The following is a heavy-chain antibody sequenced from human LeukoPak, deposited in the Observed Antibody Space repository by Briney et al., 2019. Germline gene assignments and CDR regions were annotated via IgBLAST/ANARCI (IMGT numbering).Heavy chain of an antibody. V-gene: IGHV1-18*01. CDR3: ARGYDGYDLYPDY. D-gene: IGHD5-12*01. CDR2: ISTYNGDT. CDR1: GYTFTSYG. J-gene: IGHJ4*02. Sequence: ASVKVSCKASGYTFTSYGIHWVRQAPGQGLEWMGRISTYNGDTNFAQKFQDRLTMTTDTSTRTAYMELASLSSDDTAVYYCARGYDGYDLYPDYWGQGALVTVSS.